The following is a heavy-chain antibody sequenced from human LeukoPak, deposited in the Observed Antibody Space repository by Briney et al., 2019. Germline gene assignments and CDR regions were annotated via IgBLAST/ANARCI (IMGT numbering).Heavy chain of an antibody. J-gene: IGHJ4*02. Sequence: GGSLRLSCAASGFTFTSYVMHWVRQAPGKGLEWVAVMSHDGSNKYYVDSVKGRFTISRDNSKNTLYLQMNSLRVEDTAVYYCARALRRYYDSSGYYYYSDYWGQGTLVTVSS. CDR3: ARALRRYYDSSGYYYYSDY. V-gene: IGHV3-30*03. CDR1: GFTFTSYV. CDR2: MSHDGSNK. D-gene: IGHD3-22*01.